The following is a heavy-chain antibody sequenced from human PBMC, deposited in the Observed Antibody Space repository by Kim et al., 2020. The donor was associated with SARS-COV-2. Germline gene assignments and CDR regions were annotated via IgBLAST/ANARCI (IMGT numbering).Heavy chain of an antibody. CDR3: ARERGTRDIVVVPAAIHYYYMDV. V-gene: IGHV1-18*01. D-gene: IGHD2-2*01. CDR1: GYTFTSYG. Sequence: ASVKVSCKASGYTFTSYGISWVRQAPGQGLEWMGWISAYNGNTNYAQKLQGRVTMTTDTSTSTAYMELRSLRSDDTAVYYCARERGTRDIVVVPAAIHYYYMDVWGKGTMVTVSS. CDR2: ISAYNGNT. J-gene: IGHJ6*03.